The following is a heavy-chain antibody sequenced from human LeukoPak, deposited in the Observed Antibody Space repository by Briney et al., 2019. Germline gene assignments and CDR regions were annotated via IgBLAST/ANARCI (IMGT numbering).Heavy chain of an antibody. J-gene: IGHJ4*02. D-gene: IGHD6-19*01. Sequence: SETLSLTCAVSGDSISNNHWWNWVRQPPGKGLEWIGQVYHSGATTYNPSLESRVTISVDKSNNQFSLKLTSVTAADTAVYYCARDPVPVPGANLDYWGQGILVTVSS. CDR2: VYHSGAT. CDR1: GDSISNNHW. CDR3: ARDPVPVPGANLDY. V-gene: IGHV4-4*02.